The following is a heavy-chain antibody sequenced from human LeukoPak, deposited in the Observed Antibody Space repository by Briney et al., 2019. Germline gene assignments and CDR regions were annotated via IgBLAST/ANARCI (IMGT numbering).Heavy chain of an antibody. Sequence: PGGSLRLSCAASGFTFSSYAMSWVRQAPGKGLEWVSAISGSGGSTYYADSVKGRFTISRDNSKNTLYLQMNSLRAEDTAVYYCARDSAMPYDILTGPDYWGQGTLVTVSS. D-gene: IGHD3-9*01. CDR1: GFTFSSYA. CDR2: ISGSGGST. CDR3: ARDSAMPYDILTGPDY. J-gene: IGHJ4*02. V-gene: IGHV3-23*01.